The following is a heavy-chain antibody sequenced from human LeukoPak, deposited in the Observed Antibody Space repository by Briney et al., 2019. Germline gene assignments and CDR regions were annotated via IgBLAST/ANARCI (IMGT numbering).Heavy chain of an antibody. CDR3: ARDLAPSSNDFWSGYAVY. CDR1: GFTFSSYW. J-gene: IGHJ4*02. V-gene: IGHV3-7*01. Sequence: PGGSLRLSCAASGFTFSSYWMSWVRQAPGKGLEWVANIKQDGSEKYYVDSVKGRFTISRDNAKNSLYLQMNSLRAEDTAVYYCARDLAPSSNDFWSGYAVYWGQGTLVTVSS. D-gene: IGHD3-3*01. CDR2: IKQDGSEK.